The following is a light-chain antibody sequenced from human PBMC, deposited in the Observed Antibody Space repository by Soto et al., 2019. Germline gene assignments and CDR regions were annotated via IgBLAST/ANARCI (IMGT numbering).Light chain of an antibody. Sequence: ESVLTQSPGTLSLSPGERATLYCRASQCVSSSYLAWYQQKPGQAPRLLIYGASSRATGIPDRFSGSGSGTDFTLTISRLEPEEFAVDYCQQYGSSPLTFGGGTKVELK. CDR2: GAS. J-gene: IGKJ4*01. CDR3: QQYGSSPLT. V-gene: IGKV3-20*01. CDR1: QCVSSSY.